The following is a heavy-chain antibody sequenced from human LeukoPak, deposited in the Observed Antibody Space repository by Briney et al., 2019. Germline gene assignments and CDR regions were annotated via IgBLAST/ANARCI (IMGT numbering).Heavy chain of an antibody. CDR1: GGSFSGYY. V-gene: IGHV4-34*01. CDR3: ARGGASYYYGSGSYQSFDY. D-gene: IGHD3-10*01. Sequence: NPSETLSLTCAVYGGSFSGYYWSWIRQPPGKGLEWIGEINHSGSTNYNPSLKSRVTISVDTSKNQFSLKLSSVTAADTAVYYCARGGASYYYGSGSYQSFDYWGQGTLVTVSS. CDR2: INHSGST. J-gene: IGHJ4*02.